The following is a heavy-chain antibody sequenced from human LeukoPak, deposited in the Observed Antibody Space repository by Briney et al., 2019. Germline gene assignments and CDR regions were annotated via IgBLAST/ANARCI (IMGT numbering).Heavy chain of an antibody. CDR2: INRDGSEK. CDR1: GFIFSNFW. Sequence: GGSLRLSCTGSGFIFSNFWMGWARQGPGKGLQWVASINRDGSEKHPVDSVKGRFTISRDNAKNSVYLQMNGLTVEDTAVYYCVRDVDIWGQGTLVTVSS. CDR3: VRDVDI. J-gene: IGHJ4*02. V-gene: IGHV3-7*01. D-gene: IGHD5-24*01.